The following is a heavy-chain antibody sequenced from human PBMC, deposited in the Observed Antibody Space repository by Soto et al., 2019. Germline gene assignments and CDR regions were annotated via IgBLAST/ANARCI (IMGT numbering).Heavy chain of an antibody. CDR3: ATDIASTCLLHS. D-gene: IGHD5-12*01. Sequence: GGSLRLSCAASGFTFSSYSMNWVRQAPGKGLEWVALVSPDGSQTFYADSVRGRFTISRDNSKNTAYLQMNSLRAEDTSLYLCATDIASTCLLHSWGQATLVTVPS. J-gene: IGHJ4*02. CDR1: GFTFSSYS. V-gene: IGHV3-30*03. CDR2: VSPDGSQT.